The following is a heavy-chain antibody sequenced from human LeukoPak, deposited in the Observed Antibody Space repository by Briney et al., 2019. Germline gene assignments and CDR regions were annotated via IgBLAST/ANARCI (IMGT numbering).Heavy chain of an antibody. CDR2: IYSGGST. CDR1: GFTVSSNY. J-gene: IGHJ2*01. Sequence: GGSLRLSCAASGFTVSSNYMSWVRQAPGKGLEWVSVIYSGGSTYYADSVKGRFTISRDNSKNTLYLQMNSLRAEYTAVYYCARDYAHSKSWYFDLWGRGTLVTVSS. CDR3: ARDYAHSKSWYFDL. V-gene: IGHV3-53*01. D-gene: IGHD2-21*01.